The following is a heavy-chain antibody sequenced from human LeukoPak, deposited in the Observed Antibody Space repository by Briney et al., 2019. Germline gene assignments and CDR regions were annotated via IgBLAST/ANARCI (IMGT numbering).Heavy chain of an antibody. CDR2: ISYDGSNK. Sequence: GGSLRLSCAASGFTFSSYGMHWVRQAPGKGLEWVAVISYDGSNKYYADSVKGRFTISRDNSKNTLYLQMNSLRAEDTAVYYCAKDRGFRCSSTSCYAGPLDYWGQGTLVTVSS. CDR1: GFTFSSYG. D-gene: IGHD2-2*01. J-gene: IGHJ4*02. V-gene: IGHV3-30*18. CDR3: AKDRGFRCSSTSCYAGPLDY.